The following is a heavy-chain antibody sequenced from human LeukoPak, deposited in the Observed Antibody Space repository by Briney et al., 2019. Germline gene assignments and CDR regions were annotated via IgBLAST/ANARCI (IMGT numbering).Heavy chain of an antibody. J-gene: IGHJ4*02. Sequence: GGSLRLSCAASGFTFSSYSMNWVRQAPGKGLEWVASINEDGSAKYYVDSVKGRFTISRDNAKNSMDLQMNSLRAEDTAVYYCARGRNNFRYWGQGTLVTVSS. CDR3: ARGRNNFRY. CDR2: INEDGSAK. V-gene: IGHV3-7*01. CDR1: GFTFSSYS. D-gene: IGHD1-20*01.